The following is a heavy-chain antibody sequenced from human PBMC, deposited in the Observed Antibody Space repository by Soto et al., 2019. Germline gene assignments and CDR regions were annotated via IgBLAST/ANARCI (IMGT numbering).Heavy chain of an antibody. J-gene: IGHJ4*02. V-gene: IGHV3-9*01. Sequence: ESGGGLAQPGRSLRLSCAASGFIFDDYAMHWVRQAPGKGLEWVSGISWQSGSIRYADSVKGRFTISRDNAKNSLYLQMSSLRVEDTALYYCAKDMFSSSSAATFDYWGQGILVTVSS. D-gene: IGHD6-6*01. CDR3: AKDMFSSSSAATFDY. CDR1: GFIFDDYA. CDR2: ISWQSGSI.